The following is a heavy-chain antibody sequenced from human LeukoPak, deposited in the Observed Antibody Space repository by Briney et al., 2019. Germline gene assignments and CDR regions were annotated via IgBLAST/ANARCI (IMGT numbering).Heavy chain of an antibody. J-gene: IGHJ4*02. CDR1: GFTFSDYW. CDR2: INHDGRET. CDR3: ARAGGPGTVDY. Sequence: GGSLRLSCEASGFTFSDYWMSWVRQAPGKGLEWVANINHDGRETYYVDSVKGRFTISRDNAKNSLFLQMNSLRVEDTAVYYCARAGGPGTVDYWGQGTLLTVSS. D-gene: IGHD1-26*01. V-gene: IGHV3-7*03.